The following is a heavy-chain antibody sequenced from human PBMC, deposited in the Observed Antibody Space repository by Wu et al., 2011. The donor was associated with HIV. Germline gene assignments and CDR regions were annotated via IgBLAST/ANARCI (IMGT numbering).Heavy chain of an antibody. D-gene: IGHD4-17*01. CDR1: GYIFTDYS. V-gene: IGHV1-2*02. Sequence: QVHLEQPRAEMKKAGASMKVSCKASGYIFTDYSIHWVRQTPAQGLEWMGWINPNSGGTNYAQNFQGRVTMTRDTSISTAYMELSRLRSDDTAVYYCARDPDYGDYQNFDYWGQGTLVTVSS. CDR3: ARDPDYGDYQNFDY. J-gene: IGHJ4*02. CDR2: INPNSGGT.